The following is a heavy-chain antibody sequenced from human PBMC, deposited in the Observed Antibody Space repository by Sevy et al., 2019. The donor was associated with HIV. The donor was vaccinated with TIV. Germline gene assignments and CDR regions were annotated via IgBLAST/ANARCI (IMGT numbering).Heavy chain of an antibody. V-gene: IGHV1-2*02. Sequence: ALVKVSCKASGYTFTGYYVHWLRQAPGQGLEWMGWINHKTGGTYFAKKFRDRVTMTTGTSLTTAYMELSGLRFDDTAVYYCARMGDYFDTSGYYPLKYWGQGTLVTVSS. D-gene: IGHD3-22*01. CDR1: GYTFTGYY. CDR3: ARMGDYFDTSGYYPLKY. CDR2: INHKTGGT. J-gene: IGHJ4*02.